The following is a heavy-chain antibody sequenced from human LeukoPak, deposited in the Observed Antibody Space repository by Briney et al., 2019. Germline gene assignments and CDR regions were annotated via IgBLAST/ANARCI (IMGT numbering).Heavy chain of an antibody. J-gene: IGHJ4*02. D-gene: IGHD2-2*01. CDR1: GFTFSSYS. CDR3: ARSYCSSTSCPSGY. V-gene: IGHV3-21*01. Sequence: PGGSLRLSCAASGFTFSSYSMNWVRQAPGKGLEWFSSISSSSSYIYYADSVKGRFTISRDNAKNSLYLQMNSLRAEDTAVYYCARSYCSSTSCPSGYWGQGTLVTVSS. CDR2: ISSSSSYI.